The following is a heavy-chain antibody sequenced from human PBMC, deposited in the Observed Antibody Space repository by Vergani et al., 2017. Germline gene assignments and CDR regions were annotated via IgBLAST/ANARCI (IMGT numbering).Heavy chain of an antibody. CDR1: GFTFSSYS. CDR2: ISSSSSYI. J-gene: IGHJ6*02. Sequence: EVQLVESGGGLVTPGGSLRLSCAASGFTFSSYSMNWVRQAPGKGLEWVSSISSSSSYIYYADSVKGRFTISRDNAKNSLYLQMNSLRAEDTAVYYCAKVWGDFVGYGMDVWGQGSTVTVAS. D-gene: IGHD2-15*01. V-gene: IGHV3-21*01. CDR3: AKVWGDFVGYGMDV.